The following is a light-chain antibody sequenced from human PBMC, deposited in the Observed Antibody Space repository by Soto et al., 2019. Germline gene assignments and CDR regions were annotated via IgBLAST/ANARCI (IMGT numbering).Light chain of an antibody. CDR1: SSNIGSHT. Sequence: QLVLTQPPSASGTPGQTIAISCSGGSSNIGSHTVNWYQQLPGTAPRLLIYSNTQRPSGVPDRFSGSKSGTSASQAISGLQSEYEGDYYCAAWDDSLNGVVFGGGTKLTVL. V-gene: IGLV1-44*01. CDR3: AAWDDSLNGVV. J-gene: IGLJ2*01. CDR2: SNT.